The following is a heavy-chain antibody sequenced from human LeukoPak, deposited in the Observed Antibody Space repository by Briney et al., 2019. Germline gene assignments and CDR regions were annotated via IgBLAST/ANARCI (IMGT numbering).Heavy chain of an antibody. CDR3: ARGNIPNGSRLGY. CDR2: INAGNGNT. V-gene: IGHV1-3*01. J-gene: IGHJ4*02. D-gene: IGHD3-16*01. CDR1: GYTFTSYA. Sequence: ASVKVSCTASGYTFTSYAMHWVRQAPGQRLEWMGWINAGNGNTKYSQKFQGRVTITRDTSASTAYMELSSLRSEDTAVYYCARGNIPNGSRLGYWGQGTLVTVSS.